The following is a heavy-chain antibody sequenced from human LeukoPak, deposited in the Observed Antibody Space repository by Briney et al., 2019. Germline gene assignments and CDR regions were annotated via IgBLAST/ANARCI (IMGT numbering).Heavy chain of an antibody. CDR1: GYTFTSYY. D-gene: IGHD3-3*01. CDR3: ARLAVWSGYSSDSDY. J-gene: IGHJ4*02. Sequence: GASVKVSCKASGYTFTSYYMHWVRQAPGQGLEWMGIINPSGGSTSYAQKFQGRVTITADKSTSTAYMELSSLRSEDTAVYYCARLAVWSGYSSDSDYWGQGTLVTVSS. V-gene: IGHV1-46*01. CDR2: INPSGGST.